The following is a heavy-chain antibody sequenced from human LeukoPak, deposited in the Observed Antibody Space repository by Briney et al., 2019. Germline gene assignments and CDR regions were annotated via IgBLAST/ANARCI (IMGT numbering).Heavy chain of an antibody. Sequence: GGSLRLSCAASGFTVSSNYMSWVRQAPGKGLEWVSLIYSGGRIFYADSVKGRFIISTDSSKNTLYLQMNSLRAEDTAVYYCASGFSYGKVDYWGQGTLVTVSS. D-gene: IGHD5-18*01. CDR2: IYSGGRI. CDR1: GFTVSSNY. V-gene: IGHV3-66*01. CDR3: ASGFSYGKVDY. J-gene: IGHJ4*02.